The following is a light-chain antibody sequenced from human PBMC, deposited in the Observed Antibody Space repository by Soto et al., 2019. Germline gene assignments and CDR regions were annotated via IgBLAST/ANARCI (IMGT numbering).Light chain of an antibody. V-gene: IGLV2-14*01. CDR2: EVS. CDR1: SSDVGRYNY. CDR3: SSYTSSRTRV. Sequence: QSALTQPASVSGSPGQSITISCTGTSSDVGRYNYVSWYQQHPGKAPKLMIYEVSNRPSGVSNRFSGSKSGNTASLTISGLQAEDEADYYCSSYTSSRTRVFGGGTKLTVL. J-gene: IGLJ3*02.